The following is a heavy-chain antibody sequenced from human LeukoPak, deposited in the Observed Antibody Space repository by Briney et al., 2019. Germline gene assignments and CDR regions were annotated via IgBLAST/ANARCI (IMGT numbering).Heavy chain of an antibody. Sequence: GGSLRLSCAASGFTFSSYEMNRVRQAPGKGLEWVSYISSSGSTIYYADSVKGRFTISRDNAKNSLYLQMNSLRAEDTAVYYCARELTVAGTLIDYWGQGTLVTVSS. D-gene: IGHD6-19*01. CDR2: ISSSGSTI. CDR3: ARELTVAGTLIDY. CDR1: GFTFSSYE. J-gene: IGHJ4*02. V-gene: IGHV3-48*03.